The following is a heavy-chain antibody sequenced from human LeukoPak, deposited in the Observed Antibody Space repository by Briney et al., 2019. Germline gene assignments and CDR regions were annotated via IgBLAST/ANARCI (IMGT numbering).Heavy chain of an antibody. CDR2: IRQDGSEK. V-gene: IGHV3-7*01. D-gene: IGHD2-15*01. Sequence: PGGSLRLSCAASGFTFSSYGMHWVRQAPGKGPEWVAHIRQDGSEKDYVDSVKGRFTISRDNAKNSLYLQMSSLRAEDTAVYYCGRGSRISDYWGQGTQVTVSS. CDR1: GFTFSSYG. CDR3: GRGSRISDY. J-gene: IGHJ4*02.